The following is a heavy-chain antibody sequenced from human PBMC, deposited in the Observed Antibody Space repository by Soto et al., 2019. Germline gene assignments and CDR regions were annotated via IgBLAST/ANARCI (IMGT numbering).Heavy chain of an antibody. CDR2: ISGGGGSK. D-gene: IGHD3-10*01. CDR3: AKALATELWPPGNIQH. J-gene: IGHJ1*01. CDR1: GFTFSSYA. Sequence: GGSLRLSCAASGFTFSSYAMRWVRQAPGKGLEWVSAISGGGGSKYYADSVKGRFTISRDNSKNTLYLQMNSLRAEDTAVYYCAKALATELWPPGNIQHWGQGTLVTVSS. V-gene: IGHV3-23*01.